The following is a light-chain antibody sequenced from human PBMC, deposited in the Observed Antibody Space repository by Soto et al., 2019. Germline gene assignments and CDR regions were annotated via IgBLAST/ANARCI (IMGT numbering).Light chain of an antibody. V-gene: IGKV3-20*01. Sequence: EIVLTQSPGTLSLSPGERAILSCRASQTITSNYLAWYQQRPGQAPRLVIYGASSRATGIPDRFSASGSGTDFTLTISRLEPEDLAVYFCQHYSRAPLTFGQGTKVEIK. J-gene: IGKJ1*01. CDR1: QTITSNY. CDR2: GAS. CDR3: QHYSRAPLT.